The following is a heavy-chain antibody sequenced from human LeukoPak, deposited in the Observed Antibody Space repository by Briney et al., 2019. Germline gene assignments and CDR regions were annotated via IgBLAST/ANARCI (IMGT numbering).Heavy chain of an antibody. J-gene: IGHJ4*02. CDR1: GGSFSGYY. CDR3: ARDGPRDYDFWSGYSTFDY. CDR2: INHSGST. D-gene: IGHD3-3*01. V-gene: IGHV4-34*01. Sequence: PSETLSLTCAVYGGSFSGYYWSWIRQPPGKGLEWIGEINHSGSTNYNPSLKSRVTISVDTSKNQFSLKLSSVTAADTAVYYCARDGPRDYDFWSGYSTFDYWGQGTLVTVSS.